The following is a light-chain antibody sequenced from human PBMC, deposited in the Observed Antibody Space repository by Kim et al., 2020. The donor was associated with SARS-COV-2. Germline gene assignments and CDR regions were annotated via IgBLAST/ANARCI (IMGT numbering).Light chain of an antibody. J-gene: IGKJ4*01. CDR2: DAY. Sequence: SPGERATLSCRASQSVSSNIAWYQQKPGQAPRLLTYDAYNRATGVPARFSGSGSGTEFTLTISSLQSEDSAVYHCQQYNKWFALSFGGGTKVDIK. V-gene: IGKV3-15*01. CDR1: QSVSSN. CDR3: QQYNKWFALS.